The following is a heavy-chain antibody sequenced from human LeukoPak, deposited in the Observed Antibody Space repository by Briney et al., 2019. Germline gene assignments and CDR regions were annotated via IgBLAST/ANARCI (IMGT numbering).Heavy chain of an antibody. V-gene: IGHV4-30-2*06. CDR2: IWPSGST. CDR1: GGSISSGPYF. D-gene: IGHD1-26*01. J-gene: IGHJ3*01. Sequence: SQTLSLTCSVSGGSISSGPYFWSWIRQSPGQGLEWIGYIWPSGSTNYNPSLSGRVAISLDKSRNHFTLMVTAVTAADTAVYYCARSYLWELLGVAFDLWGQGTMVTVSS. CDR3: ARSYLWELLGVAFDL.